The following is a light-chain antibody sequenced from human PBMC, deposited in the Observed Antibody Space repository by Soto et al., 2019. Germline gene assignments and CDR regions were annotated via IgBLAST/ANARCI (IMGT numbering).Light chain of an antibody. Sequence: EIAMTQSPGTLSLSPGERATISCRASQVISSRYLAWYHQKSGQAPRLLIYGASSRATGIPDRFSGSGSGTDFTLTISRLEPEDFGVYYCQQFGSSIPHTFGQGTKLEIK. V-gene: IGKV3-20*01. CDR1: QVISSRY. CDR2: GAS. J-gene: IGKJ2*01. CDR3: QQFGSSIPHT.